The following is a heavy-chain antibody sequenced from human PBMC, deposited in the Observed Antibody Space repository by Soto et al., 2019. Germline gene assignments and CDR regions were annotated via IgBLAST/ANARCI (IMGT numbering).Heavy chain of an antibody. CDR3: AKNSRDGYSYDL. J-gene: IGHJ4*02. V-gene: IGHV3-23*05. CDR2: ISPTANSI. Sequence: PGGSLRLSCAASGITFSTYAMTWVRQAAGKGPEWVSAISPTANSIYYAESVQGRFTISRDNSKSTVYLQMSSLRAEDTAMYYCAKNSRDGYSYDLWGPGTLVTVS. D-gene: IGHD3-22*01. CDR1: GITFSTYA.